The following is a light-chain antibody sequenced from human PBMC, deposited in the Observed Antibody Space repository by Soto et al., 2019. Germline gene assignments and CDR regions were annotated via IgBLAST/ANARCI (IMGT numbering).Light chain of an antibody. CDR3: QLYDSPSYS. Sequence: EIVLTQSPGTLSLSPGERATLSCRASQSITSSYLAWYQQKPGPAPRLLIYCASRRDTGIPDRFSGSGSGTDFTLTISRLEHEDFGVYYCQLYDSPSYSFGQGTKLEIK. V-gene: IGKV3-20*01. J-gene: IGKJ2*03. CDR1: QSITSSY. CDR2: CAS.